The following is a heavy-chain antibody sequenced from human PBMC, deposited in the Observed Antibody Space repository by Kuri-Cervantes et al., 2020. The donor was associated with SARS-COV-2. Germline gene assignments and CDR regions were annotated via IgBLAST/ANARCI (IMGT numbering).Heavy chain of an antibody. CDR1: GYTFTSYD. CDR3: ARVLLWFGESRYYYGMDV. J-gene: IGHJ6*02. CDR2: MNPNSGNT. D-gene: IGHD3-10*01. V-gene: IGHV1-8*01. Sequence: ASVKVSCKASGYTFTSYDINWVRQATRQGLEWMGWMNPNSGNTGYAQKFQGRVTMTRNTSISTAYMELSSLRSEDTAVYYCARVLLWFGESRYYYGMDVWGQGTTVTVSS.